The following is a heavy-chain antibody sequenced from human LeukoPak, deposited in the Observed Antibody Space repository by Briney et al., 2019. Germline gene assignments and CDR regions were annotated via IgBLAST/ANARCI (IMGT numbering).Heavy chain of an antibody. D-gene: IGHD3-10*01. CDR3: ARPMVRGSPDAFDI. V-gene: IGHV4-59*08. CDR2: IYYSGST. J-gene: IGHJ3*02. CDR1: GGSISTYY. Sequence: MSSETLSLTCTVSGGSISTYYWSWIRQSPGKGLEWIGYIYYSGSTNYNPSLKSRVTISLDTPKPQFSLKLSSVTAADTAVYYCARPMVRGSPDAFDIWGQGTMVTVSS.